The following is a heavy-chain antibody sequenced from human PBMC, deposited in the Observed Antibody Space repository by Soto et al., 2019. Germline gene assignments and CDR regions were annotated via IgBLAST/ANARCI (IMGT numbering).Heavy chain of an antibody. V-gene: IGHV3-73*01. Sequence: GGSLRLSCAASGFTFSGSAMHWVRQASGKGLEWVGRIRSKANSYATAYAASVKGRFTISRDDSKNTAYLQMNSLKTEDTAVYYCTRGSVAAPGQYYYYYYMDVWGKGTTVTVSS. CDR2: IRSKANSYAT. CDR1: GFTFSGSA. D-gene: IGHD6-6*01. CDR3: TRGSVAAPGQYYYYYYMDV. J-gene: IGHJ6*03.